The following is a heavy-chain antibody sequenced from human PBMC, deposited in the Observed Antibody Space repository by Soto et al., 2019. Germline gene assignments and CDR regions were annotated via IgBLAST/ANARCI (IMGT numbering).Heavy chain of an antibody. CDR3: AKGTTMIVVVITKPTDY. V-gene: IGHV3-23*01. D-gene: IGHD3-22*01. J-gene: IGHJ4*02. CDR2: ISGSGGST. Sequence: GGSLRLSCAASGFTFSSYAMSWVRQAPGKGLEWVSAISGSGGSTYYADSVKGRFTISRDNSKNTLYLQMNSLRAEDTAVYYCAKGTTMIVVVITKPTDYWGQGTLVTVSS. CDR1: GFTFSSYA.